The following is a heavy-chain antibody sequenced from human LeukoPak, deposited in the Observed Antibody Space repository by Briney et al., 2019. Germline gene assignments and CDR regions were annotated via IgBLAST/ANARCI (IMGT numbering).Heavy chain of an antibody. Sequence: SETLSLTCAVYGGSFSGYYWSWIRQPPGKGLEWIGEINHSGSTNYNPSLKSRVTISVDTSKNQFSLKLSSVTAADTAVYYRGRLRGGVTAIDYWGQGTLVTVSS. D-gene: IGHD2-21*02. CDR1: GGSFSGYY. V-gene: IGHV4-34*01. CDR2: INHSGST. CDR3: GRLRGGVTAIDY. J-gene: IGHJ4*02.